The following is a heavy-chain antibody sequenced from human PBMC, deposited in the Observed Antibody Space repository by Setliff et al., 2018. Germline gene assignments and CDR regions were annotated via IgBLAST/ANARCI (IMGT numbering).Heavy chain of an antibody. CDR2: IVPVLNTV. CDR3: AREPGTYMGNDGFDV. V-gene: IGHV1-69*13. J-gene: IGHJ3*01. CDR1: EGTFGSSS. D-gene: IGHD1-7*01. Sequence: VKVSCKTSEGTFGSSSINWVRQAPGLGLEWMGAIVPVLNTVNYAPNFQGRVTITADDSTTTVHMELSSLTSADTAVYFCAREPGTYMGNDGFDVWGQGTVVTVSS.